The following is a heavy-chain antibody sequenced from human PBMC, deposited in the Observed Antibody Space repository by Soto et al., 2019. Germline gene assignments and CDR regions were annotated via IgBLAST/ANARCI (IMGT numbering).Heavy chain of an antibody. CDR1: GFDFRSYG. Sequence: QVQLVESGGGVVQPGRSLRLSCGASGFDFRSYGMHWVRQAPGKGLEWVAVISYDGTDKYYADSVRGRFTISRDNSKNTVYLQMNSLRGEDTAVYYCAKDVAPYDFRIGYSDYWGQGNLVTVSS. J-gene: IGHJ4*02. CDR2: ISYDGTDK. V-gene: IGHV3-30*18. CDR3: AKDVAPYDFRIGYSDY. D-gene: IGHD3-3*01.